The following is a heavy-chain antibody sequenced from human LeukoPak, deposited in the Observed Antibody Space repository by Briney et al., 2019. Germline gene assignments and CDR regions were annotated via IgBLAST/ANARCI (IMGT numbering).Heavy chain of an antibody. D-gene: IGHD1-26*01. Sequence: PSETLSLTCTVSGGSISPHHWGWIRQPPGKGLEWIGYISHSGSTNYNPSLKSRVTISVDTSKNQFSLKLSSVTAADTAVYYCARLAPYDSGSYYFDYWGQGTLVTVSS. CDR3: ARLAPYDSGSYYFDY. V-gene: IGHV4-59*08. CDR2: ISHSGST. CDR1: GGSISPHH. J-gene: IGHJ4*02.